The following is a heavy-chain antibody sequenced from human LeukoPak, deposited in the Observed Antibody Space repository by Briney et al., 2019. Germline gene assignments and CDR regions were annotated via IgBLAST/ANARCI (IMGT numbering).Heavy chain of an antibody. CDR3: ARDHSPDTVTLYGMDV. CDR2: IYSGGST. V-gene: IGHV3-66*01. Sequence: PGGSLRLSCAASGFTVSSNYMSWVRQAPGKGLEWVSVIYSGGSTYYADSVKVRFTISRDNSKNTLYLQMNSLRAEDTAVYYCARDHSPDTVTLYGMDVWGQGTTVTVSS. CDR1: GFTVSSNY. J-gene: IGHJ6*02. D-gene: IGHD4-17*01.